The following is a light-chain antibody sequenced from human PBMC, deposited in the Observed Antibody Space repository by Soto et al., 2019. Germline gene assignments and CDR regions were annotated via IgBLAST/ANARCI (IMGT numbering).Light chain of an antibody. CDR1: ETISNQ. Sequence: EVVLTQSPATLSLFPGERATLSWRASETISNQLAWYQQKPGQAPRLLMYDASHRVTGIPARFSGSGSGTDFTLIISSLEPADFAVYYCQHRSDWPPICTFGQGTKVDIK. CDR2: DAS. CDR3: QHRSDWPPICT. J-gene: IGKJ2*02. V-gene: IGKV3-11*01.